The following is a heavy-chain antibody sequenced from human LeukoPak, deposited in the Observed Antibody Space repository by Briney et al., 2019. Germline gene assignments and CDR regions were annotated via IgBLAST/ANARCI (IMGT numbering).Heavy chain of an antibody. CDR2: IYSGGST. V-gene: IGHV3-53*01. Sequence: GGSLRLSCAASGFTVSSNYMSWVRQAPGKGLEWVSVIYSGGSTYYADSVKGRFTISRGNSKNTLYLQMNSLRAEDTAVYYCARALPIIMIVVVYPGGMDVWGQGTTVTVSS. CDR1: GFTVSSNY. D-gene: IGHD3-22*01. J-gene: IGHJ6*02. CDR3: ARALPIIMIVVVYPGGMDV.